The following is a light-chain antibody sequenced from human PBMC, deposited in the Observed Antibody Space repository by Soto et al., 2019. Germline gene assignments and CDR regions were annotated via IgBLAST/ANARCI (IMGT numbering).Light chain of an antibody. CDR2: GAS. Sequence: EIVMTPSPATLSVSPGERVTLSCRASQSVSTNLAWYQQKPGQAPRLLIYGASTRATGIPARFSGSGSGTEFTLTISSLQSEDFAVYYCQQYNNWPQTFGQGTKVDIK. V-gene: IGKV3-15*01. J-gene: IGKJ1*01. CDR1: QSVSTN. CDR3: QQYNNWPQT.